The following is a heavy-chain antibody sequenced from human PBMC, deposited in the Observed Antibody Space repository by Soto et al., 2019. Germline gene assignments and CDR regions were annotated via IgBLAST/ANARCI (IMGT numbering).Heavy chain of an antibody. CDR1: GFTFSSYS. CDR2: ISSSSSTI. J-gene: IGHJ4*02. D-gene: IGHD6-19*01. CDR3: ARDPVQWVGGGY. V-gene: IGHV3-48*01. Sequence: EVQLVESGGGLVQPGGSLRLSCAASGFTFSSYSMNWVRQAPGKGLEWVSYISSSSSTIYYADSVKGRFTISRDNAKNSLELQMNRPEAGGTGVYYWARDPVQWVGGGYWGQGTLVTVSS.